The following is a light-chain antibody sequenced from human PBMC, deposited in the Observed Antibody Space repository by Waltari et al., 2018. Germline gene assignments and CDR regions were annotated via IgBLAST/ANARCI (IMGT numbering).Light chain of an antibody. V-gene: IGKV1-17*03. CDR1: QAISNY. Sequence: DIQMTQSPSAMSASVGDSVTITCRASQAISNYLAWFQQKPGKVPTRLIYAASSLESGVPPRFSGSASGTEFTLTITSLQPEDFATYYCLQHSTYPFTFGPGTKVDV. CDR3: LQHSTYPFT. J-gene: IGKJ3*01. CDR2: AAS.